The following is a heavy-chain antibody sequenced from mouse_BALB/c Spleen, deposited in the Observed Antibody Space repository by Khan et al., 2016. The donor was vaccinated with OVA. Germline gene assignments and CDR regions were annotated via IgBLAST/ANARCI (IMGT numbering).Heavy chain of an antibody. CDR1: GYTFTTYW. CDR2: INPSTGYT. CDR3: TRRGLYGLCAF. J-gene: IGHJ3*01. V-gene: IGHV1-7*01. D-gene: IGHD6-2*01. Sequence: VQLQQSGAELAKPGASVKMSCTASGYTFTTYWIHWIKQRPGQGLEWIGYINPSTGYTEYNQKFKDKATLTTDESSSAAYLQLSSLTSEDSAGYYCTRRGLYGLCAFWGQGTLVTVSA.